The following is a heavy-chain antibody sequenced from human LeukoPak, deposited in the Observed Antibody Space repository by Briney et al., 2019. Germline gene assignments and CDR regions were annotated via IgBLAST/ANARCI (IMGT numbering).Heavy chain of an antibody. Sequence: PSETLSLTCTVSGGSISSGDYYWSWIRQPPGKGLEWIGYIYYSGSTYYNPSLKSRVTISVDTSKNQFSLKLSSVTAADTAVYYCARLTDYYDSSGYSNYLDYWGQGTLVTVSS. V-gene: IGHV4-30-4*01. CDR2: IYYSGST. D-gene: IGHD3-22*01. CDR1: GGSISSGDYY. CDR3: ARLTDYYDSSGYSNYLDY. J-gene: IGHJ4*02.